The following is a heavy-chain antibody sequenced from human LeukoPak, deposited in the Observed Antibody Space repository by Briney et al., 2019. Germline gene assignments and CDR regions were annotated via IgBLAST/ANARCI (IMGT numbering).Heavy chain of an antibody. Sequence: ASVKVSCKASEYTFTDYYIHWVRQAPGQGLEWMGWINPNSGSTNYAQNLQGRVSMTRDTSISTAHMELSRLRSDDTAVYYCARDYVDNFDSYGYIALDQWGQGTLVIVSS. D-gene: IGHD3-22*01. J-gene: IGHJ4*02. CDR3: ARDYVDNFDSYGYIALDQ. CDR2: INPNSGST. CDR1: EYTFTDYY. V-gene: IGHV1-2*02.